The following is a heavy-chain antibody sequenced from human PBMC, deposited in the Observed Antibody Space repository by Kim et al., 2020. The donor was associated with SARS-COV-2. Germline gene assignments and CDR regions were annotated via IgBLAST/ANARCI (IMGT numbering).Heavy chain of an antibody. D-gene: IGHD6-25*01. V-gene: IGHV4-39*01. Sequence: TYYNPSLKSRVTISVDTSKNQFSLKLSSVTAADTAVYYCARRGIAASFDPWGQGTLVTVSS. CDR2: T. CDR3: ARRGIAASFDP. J-gene: IGHJ5*02.